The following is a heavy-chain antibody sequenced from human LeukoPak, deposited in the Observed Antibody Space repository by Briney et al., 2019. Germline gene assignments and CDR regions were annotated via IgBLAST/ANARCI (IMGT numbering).Heavy chain of an antibody. D-gene: IGHD4-17*01. Sequence: GGSLRLSCAASGFTFDDYAMHWVRQAPGKGLEWVSGISWNSGSIGYADSVKGRFTISRDNAKNSLYLQMNSLRAEDTALYYCARATVTTLLAFDIWGQGTLVTVSS. CDR3: ARATVTTLLAFDI. J-gene: IGHJ3*02. V-gene: IGHV3-9*01. CDR2: ISWNSGSI. CDR1: GFTFDDYA.